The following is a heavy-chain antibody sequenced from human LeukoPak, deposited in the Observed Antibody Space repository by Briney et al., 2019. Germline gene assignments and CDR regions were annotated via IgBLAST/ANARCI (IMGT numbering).Heavy chain of an antibody. CDR1: GGSISSSNW. CDR2: IYHSGST. D-gene: IGHD2-15*01. J-gene: IGHJ4*02. V-gene: IGHV4-4*02. Sequence: SGTLSLTCAVSGGSISSSNWWSWVRQPPGKGLEWIGEIYHSGSTNYNPSLKSRVTISVDTSKNQFSLKLSSVTAADTAVYYCARGAPRYCSGGSCYYHYFDYWGQGTLVTVSS. CDR3: ARGAPRYCSGGSCYYHYFDY.